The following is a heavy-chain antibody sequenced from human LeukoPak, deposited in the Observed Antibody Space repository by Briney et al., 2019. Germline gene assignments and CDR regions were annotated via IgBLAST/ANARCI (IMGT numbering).Heavy chain of an antibody. Sequence: GASVKVSCKASGYTFTGYYMHWVRQAPGQGLEWMGWINPSSGGTNYAQKFQGRVTMTRDTSISTAYMELSSLRSEDTAVYYCARVAYYYDSAGLYLNYFYGMDVWGQGTTVTVSS. D-gene: IGHD3-22*01. J-gene: IGHJ6*02. CDR2: INPSSGGT. V-gene: IGHV1-2*02. CDR3: ARVAYYYDSAGLYLNYFYGMDV. CDR1: GYTFTGYY.